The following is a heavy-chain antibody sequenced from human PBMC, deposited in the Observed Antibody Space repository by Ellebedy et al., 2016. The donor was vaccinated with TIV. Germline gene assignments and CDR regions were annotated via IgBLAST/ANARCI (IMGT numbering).Heavy chain of an antibody. CDR3: ATRCWTSSGWNC. D-gene: IGHD6-19*01. CDR1: GFSFSGYA. CDR2: ISSSSATT. V-gene: IGHV3-48*02. Sequence: GESLKISXAASGFSFSGYAMSWVRQAPGKGLEWVSYISSSSATTHYADSVKGRFTTSRDNARNSLYLQMNGLRDDDTAVYYCATRCWTSSGWNCWGQGTLVTVSS. J-gene: IGHJ4*02.